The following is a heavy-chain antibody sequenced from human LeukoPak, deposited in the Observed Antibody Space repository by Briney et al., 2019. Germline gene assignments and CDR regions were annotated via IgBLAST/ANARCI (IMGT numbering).Heavy chain of an antibody. Sequence: SETLPLTCTVSGGSISSSSYYWSWIRQPPGKGLEWIGYIYYSGSTYYNPSLKSRVTISVDTSKNQFSLKLSSVTAADTAVYYCARHRTVFSEGEVMVRTNLLYFDYWGQGTLVTVSS. CDR1: GGSISSSSYY. J-gene: IGHJ4*02. CDR3: ARHRTVFSEGEVMVRTNLLYFDY. CDR2: IYYSGST. V-gene: IGHV4-39*01. D-gene: IGHD3-10*01.